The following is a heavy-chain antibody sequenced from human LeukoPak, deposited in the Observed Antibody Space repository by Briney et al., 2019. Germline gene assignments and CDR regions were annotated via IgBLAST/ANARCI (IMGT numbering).Heavy chain of an antibody. CDR3: AREGFDSGARMAFHI. V-gene: IGHV1-46*01. Sequence: ASVKVSCKASGYTFTSYYMHWVRQAPGQGLEWMGIINPSVGSTTYAQKFQGRVTMTRDTSTSTVYMELSSLRSEDTAVYYCAREGFDSGARMAFHIWGQGTMVTISS. CDR2: INPSVGST. CDR1: GYTFTSYY. J-gene: IGHJ3*02. D-gene: IGHD3-22*01.